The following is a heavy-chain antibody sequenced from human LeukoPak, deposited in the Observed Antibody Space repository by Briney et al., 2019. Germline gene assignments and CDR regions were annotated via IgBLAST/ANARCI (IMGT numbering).Heavy chain of an antibody. CDR2: IGLVDGAI. CDR3: ASDFTGRDDY. D-gene: IGHD2-8*02. V-gene: IGHV3-11*04. J-gene: IGHJ4*02. CDR1: GFTFSDYY. Sequence: GGSLRLSCTASGFTFSDYYMTWIRQAPGKGLEWVSNIGLVDGAIYYADSVKGRFTISRDNAKNSLYLQMNSLGAEDTAVYSCASDFTGRDDYWGQGTLVTVSS.